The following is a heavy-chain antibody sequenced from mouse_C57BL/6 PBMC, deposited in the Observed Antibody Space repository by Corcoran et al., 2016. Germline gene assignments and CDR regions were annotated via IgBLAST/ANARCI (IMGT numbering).Heavy chain of an antibody. V-gene: IGHV1-76*01. CDR2: IYPGSGNT. Sequence: QVQLKQSGAELVRPGASVKLSCKASGYTFTDYYINWVKQRPGQGLEWIARIYPGSGNTYYNEKFKGKATLTAEKSSSTAYMQLSSLTSEDSAVYFCAREGFCDYGSSYEYYFDYWGQGTTLTVSS. J-gene: IGHJ2*01. D-gene: IGHD1-1*01. CDR3: AREGFCDYGSSYEYYFDY. CDR1: GYTFTDYY.